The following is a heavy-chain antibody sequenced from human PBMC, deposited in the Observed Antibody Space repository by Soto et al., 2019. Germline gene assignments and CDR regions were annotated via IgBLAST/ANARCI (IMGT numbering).Heavy chain of an antibody. CDR2: ISYDGSNK. D-gene: IGHD3-9*01. CDR1: GFTFSSYG. Sequence: QVQLVESGGGVVQPGRSLRLSCAASGFTFSSYGMHWVRQAPGKGLEWVEVISYDGSNKYYADSVKGRFTISRDNSKNTLYLQMNSLRAEDTAVYYCAKDLLRYFDWCPFDPWGQGTLVTVSS. J-gene: IGHJ5*02. V-gene: IGHV3-30*18. CDR3: AKDLLRYFDWCPFDP.